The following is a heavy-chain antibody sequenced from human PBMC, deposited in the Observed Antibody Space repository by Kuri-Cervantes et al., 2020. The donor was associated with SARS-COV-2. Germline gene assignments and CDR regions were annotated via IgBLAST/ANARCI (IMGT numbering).Heavy chain of an antibody. CDR1: GFIFSDYG. Sequence: GGALRLSCPTSGFIFSDYGMHWVRQAPGKGLEWVAVIWSDGGNKYYADSVKGRFTISRDNSKNTLYLQMNNLRPEDTAIYFCSRGGYRYDKPGVYFDYWGQGTLVTVSS. J-gene: IGHJ4*02. CDR3: SRGGYRYDKPGVYFDY. V-gene: IGHV3-33*01. D-gene: IGHD5-18*01. CDR2: IWSDGGNK.